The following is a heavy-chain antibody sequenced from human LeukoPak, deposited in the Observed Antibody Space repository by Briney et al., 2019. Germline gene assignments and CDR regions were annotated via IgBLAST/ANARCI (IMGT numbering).Heavy chain of an antibody. CDR1: GGSFSDYY. CDR2: INHSRTT. D-gene: IGHD2/OR15-2a*01. CDR3: ARGLRLPSRSTPAVPHV. V-gene: IGHV4-34*01. J-gene: IGHJ6*04. Sequence: SETLSLTCAVYGGSFSDYYWNWIRQPPGKGLEWIGEINHSRTTNYNPSLKSRVTISVDTSKNQFSLRLSSVTAADTAVYYCARGLRLPSRSTPAVPHVWGKGTTVTVSA.